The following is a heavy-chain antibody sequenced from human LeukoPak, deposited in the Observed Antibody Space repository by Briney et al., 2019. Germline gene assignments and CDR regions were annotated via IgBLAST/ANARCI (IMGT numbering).Heavy chain of an antibody. D-gene: IGHD3-10*01. V-gene: IGHV4-59*01. CDR2: IYYSGST. J-gene: IGHJ4*02. Sequence: GSLRLSCAASGFTFSSYAMSWIRQPPGKGLEWIGYIYYSGSTNYNPSLKSRVTISVDTSKNQFSLKLSSVTAADTAVYYCARAGNYYGSGSYYKQPHYFDYWGQGTLVTVSS. CDR3: ARAGNYYGSGSYYKQPHYFDY. CDR1: GFTFSSYA.